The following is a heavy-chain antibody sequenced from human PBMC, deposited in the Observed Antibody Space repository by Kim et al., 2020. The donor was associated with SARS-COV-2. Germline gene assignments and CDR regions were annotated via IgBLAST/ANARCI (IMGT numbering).Heavy chain of an antibody. V-gene: IGHV3-33*05. D-gene: IGHD5-12*01. J-gene: IGHJ4*02. CDR3: ARLGDGYNLDN. CDR1: GFMFSTYG. Sequence: GGSLRLSCAASGFMFSTYGMHWVRQAPGKGLEWVAVISFDRSNTYYGHSVKGRFTISTDNSKNTLFLQMDSLRVDDMAVYYCARLGDGYNLDNWGQGTLVTVSS. CDR2: ISFDRSNT.